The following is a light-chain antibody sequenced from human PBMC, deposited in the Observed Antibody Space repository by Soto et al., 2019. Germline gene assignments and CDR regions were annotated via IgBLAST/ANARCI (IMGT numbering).Light chain of an antibody. V-gene: IGKV1-39*01. CDR3: QQSYSTPPIT. CDR1: QGIRSD. Sequence: DRVSITCRASQGIRSDLGWFQQKSGKAPKRLIYADYSLQSGVPSRFSGSGSGTDFTLTIRSLQPEDFATYYCQQSYSTPPITFGQGTRLEIK. J-gene: IGKJ5*01. CDR2: ADY.